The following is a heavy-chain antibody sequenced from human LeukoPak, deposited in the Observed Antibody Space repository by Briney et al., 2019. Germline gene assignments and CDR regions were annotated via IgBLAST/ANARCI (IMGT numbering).Heavy chain of an antibody. CDR2: IYHSGTA. J-gene: IGHJ1*01. D-gene: IGHD3-22*01. CDR1: GYSITSGYY. V-gene: IGHV4-38-2*02. Sequence: SETLSLTCAVSGYSITSGYYWGWIRQPPGKGLEWIGSIYHSGTASYNPSLKSRVTTSVDTSKNQFSLELSSVTAADTAVYYCARDPYYYDSSGYRTEYFQHWGQGTLVTVSS. CDR3: ARDPYYYDSSGYRTEYFQH.